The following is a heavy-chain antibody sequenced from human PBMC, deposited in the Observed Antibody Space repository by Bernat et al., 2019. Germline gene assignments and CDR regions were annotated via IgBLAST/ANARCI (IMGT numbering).Heavy chain of an antibody. D-gene: IGHD6-13*01. J-gene: IGHJ4*02. V-gene: IGHV3-7*03. Sequence: EVQLVESGGGLGQPGGSLRLSCAASGFTFSSYQMSWVRRSPGKGLEWVANIKQAGSDKYYVDSVKGRFTISRDNAKNSLYLQMNSLRAEDTAVYYCARGGLSSSYYWGNWGQGTLVTVSS. CDR3: ARGGLSSSYYWGN. CDR1: GFTFSSYQ. CDR2: IKQAGSDK.